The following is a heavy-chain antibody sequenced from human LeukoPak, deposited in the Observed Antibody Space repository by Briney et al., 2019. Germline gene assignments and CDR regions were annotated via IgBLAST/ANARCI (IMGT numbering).Heavy chain of an antibody. CDR3: AKDRTAYSYGAIDS. Sequence: GGSLRLSCAASGFTFDDYAMHWVRQVPGKGPEWVSGLTWNSGTIGYAASVKDRFTVSRDNAKNSLYLQMNSLKPEDSALYYCAKDRTAYSYGAIDSWGQGTLVTVSS. V-gene: IGHV3-9*01. D-gene: IGHD5-18*01. J-gene: IGHJ4*02. CDR2: LTWNSGTI. CDR1: GFTFDDYA.